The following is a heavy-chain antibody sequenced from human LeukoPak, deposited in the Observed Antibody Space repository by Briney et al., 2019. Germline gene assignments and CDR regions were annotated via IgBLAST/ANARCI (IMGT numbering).Heavy chain of an antibody. D-gene: IGHD1-26*01. CDR1: GFTFDDYA. V-gene: IGHV3-43*02. J-gene: IGHJ4*02. Sequence: GGSLRLSCAASGFTFDDYAMHWVRQAPGKGLEWVSLLSGDGGSTYYADSVKGRFAISRDNSKNSLYLQMNSLRTEDTALYYCAKDRALAAYFDYWGQGTLVTVSS. CDR2: LSGDGGST. CDR3: AKDRALAAYFDY.